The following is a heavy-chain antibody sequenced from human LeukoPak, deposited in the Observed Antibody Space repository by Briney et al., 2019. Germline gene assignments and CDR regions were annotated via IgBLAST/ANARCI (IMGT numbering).Heavy chain of an antibody. J-gene: IGHJ4*02. D-gene: IGHD3-10*01. CDR1: LFTYPHYL. V-gene: IGHV3-21*01. Sequence: GGALRHSRAATLFTYPHYLMHSVGPAPGKGLEWVSSISHSGSFPYYAELVNGRFNFTRDNARNAHYLQMNSLRAEDTAVYYCASGVREFISYFDSWGQGTLVTVSS. CDR3: ASGVREFISYFDS. CDR2: ISHSGSFP.